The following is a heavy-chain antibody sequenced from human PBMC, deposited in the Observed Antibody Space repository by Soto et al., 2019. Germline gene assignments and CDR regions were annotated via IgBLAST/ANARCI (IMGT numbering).Heavy chain of an antibody. Sequence: EVQLLESGGGLVQHGGSLRLSCAASGFTFSNYGMSWVRQAPGKGLEWVSSISGGNTFYAGSVKGRFTISRDNSKNTLYLQMNSLTAEDTAVYYCAKAPSSDCNSGACSLRSWGQGTLVTVSS. CDR2: SISGGNT. CDR3: AKAPSSDCNSGACSLRS. V-gene: IGHV3-23*01. J-gene: IGHJ5*02. CDR1: GFTFSNYG. D-gene: IGHD2-21*01.